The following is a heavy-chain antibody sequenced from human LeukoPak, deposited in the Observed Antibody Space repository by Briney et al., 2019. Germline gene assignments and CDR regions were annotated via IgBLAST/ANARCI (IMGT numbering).Heavy chain of an antibody. J-gene: IGHJ5*02. CDR3: ARDVMAAADT. CDR1: GFTFSTYW. CDR2: INGDGSTI. V-gene: IGHV3-74*01. D-gene: IGHD6-13*01. Sequence: GGSLRLSCVTSGFTFSTYWMHWVRQAPGRGLVWVSRINGDGSTIHYAGSVKGRFTISSDNAKNTLYLQMNSLRAEDTAVYYCARDVMAAADTWGQGTLVTVSS.